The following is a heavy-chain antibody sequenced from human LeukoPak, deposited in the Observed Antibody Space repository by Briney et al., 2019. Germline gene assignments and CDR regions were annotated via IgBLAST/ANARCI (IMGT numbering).Heavy chain of an antibody. V-gene: IGHV4-39*01. Sequence: SETLSLTCTVSGGSISNTRYHWGWIRQPPGKGLEWIGTVYPNGNTYYNPSLKSRLTLSVDTSRNQFSLKLSSVTAADTAIYYCSRLESGNPGVDWGQGTLVTVSS. J-gene: IGHJ4*02. CDR1: GGSISNTRYH. CDR2: VYPNGNT. D-gene: IGHD4-23*01. CDR3: SRLESGNPGVD.